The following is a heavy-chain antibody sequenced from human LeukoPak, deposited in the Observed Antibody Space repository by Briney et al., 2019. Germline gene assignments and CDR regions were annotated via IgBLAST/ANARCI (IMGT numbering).Heavy chain of an antibody. D-gene: IGHD2-21*02. CDR1: GYSFIYW. CDR2: IYSGDSHT. J-gene: IGHJ4*02. CDR3: ASARHGDCVWDY. V-gene: IGHV5-51*01. Sequence: GESLKISCKGSGYSFIYWIGWVRQMPGKGLEWMGIIYSGDSHTKYSPSFQGRVTISVDNSISTAYLQWSSLEASDTAMYYCASARHGDCVWDYWGQGTLVTVSS.